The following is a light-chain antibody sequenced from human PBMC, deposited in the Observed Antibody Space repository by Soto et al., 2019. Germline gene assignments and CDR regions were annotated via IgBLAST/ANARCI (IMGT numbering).Light chain of an antibody. CDR3: QQSFTTPFT. CDR2: VAS. CDR1: QTIGTY. Sequence: DIQMAQSPSSLSASVGDRVTITYRASQTIGTYLNWYQQTPGKAPKLLIYVASSLQSGVPSRFSGRGSGTDFTLTISSLQPEDFATYYCQQSFTTPFTFGPGTKVDIK. J-gene: IGKJ3*01. V-gene: IGKV1-39*01.